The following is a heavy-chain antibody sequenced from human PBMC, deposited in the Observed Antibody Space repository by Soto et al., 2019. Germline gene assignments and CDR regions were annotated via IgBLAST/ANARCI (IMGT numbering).Heavy chain of an antibody. J-gene: IGHJ4*02. Sequence: GGSLRLSCAASGFTFSSYAMSWVRQAPGKGLEWVSAISGSGGSTYYADSVKGRFTISRDNSKNTLYLQMNSLRAEDTAVYYCAKEARGCSSTGCYTRGYCDYWGQGTLVTVSS. CDR1: GFTFSSYA. V-gene: IGHV3-23*01. CDR3: AKEARGCSSTGCYTRGYCDY. CDR2: ISGSGGST. D-gene: IGHD2-2*02.